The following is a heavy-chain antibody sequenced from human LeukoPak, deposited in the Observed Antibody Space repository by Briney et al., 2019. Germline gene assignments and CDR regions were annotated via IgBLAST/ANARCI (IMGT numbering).Heavy chain of an antibody. CDR2: INHSGST. D-gene: IGHD3-10*01. J-gene: IGHJ4*02. CDR3: ARGQLLWFGEQNPLDY. V-gene: IGHV4-34*01. CDR1: GGSFSGYY. Sequence: SETLSLTCAVYGGSFSGYYWSWIRQPPGKGLELIGEINHSGSTNYNPSLKSRVTISVDTSKNQFSLKLSSVTAADTAVYYCARGQLLWFGEQNPLDYWGQGTLVTVSS.